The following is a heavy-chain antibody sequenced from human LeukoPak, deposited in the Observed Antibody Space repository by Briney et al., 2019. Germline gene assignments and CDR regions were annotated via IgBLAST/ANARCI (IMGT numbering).Heavy chain of an antibody. CDR2: ISGSGGST. D-gene: IGHD2-2*01. V-gene: IGHV3-23*01. CDR3: AKDRVVVPAATHTGFDY. CDR1: GFTFSSYA. Sequence: GGSLRLSCEASGFTFSSYAMSWVRQAPGKGLGWVSAISGSGGSTYYADSVKGRFTISRDNSKNTLYLQMNSLRAEDTAVYYCAKDRVVVPAATHTGFDYWGQGTLVTVSS. J-gene: IGHJ4*02.